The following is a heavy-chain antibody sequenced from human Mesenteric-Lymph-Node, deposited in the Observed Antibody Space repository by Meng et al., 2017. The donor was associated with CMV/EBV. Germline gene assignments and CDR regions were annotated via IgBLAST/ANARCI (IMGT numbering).Heavy chain of an antibody. CDR3: ARDGLAFGVVINCCGMDV. Sequence: ETLSLTCAASGFTFSSYTMKWVRQAPGKGLEWVSCISSSYTTTSYADSVKGRFIISRDNSKNTLYLQMNSLRAEDTAVYYCARDGLAFGVVINCCGMDVWGQGTTVTVSS. D-gene: IGHD3-3*01. CDR1: GFTFSSYT. J-gene: IGHJ6*02. CDR2: ISSSYTTT. V-gene: IGHV3-48*01.